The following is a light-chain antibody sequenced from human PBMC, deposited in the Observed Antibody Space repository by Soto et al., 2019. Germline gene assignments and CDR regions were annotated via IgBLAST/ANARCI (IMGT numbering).Light chain of an antibody. V-gene: IGKV3-20*01. CDR2: GAS. CDR1: QSVSSSY. CDR3: QQYGSSPPWT. J-gene: IGKJ1*01. Sequence: EIGLTQSPGTLSLSPGGRATLSCRASQSVSSSYLAWYQQKPGQAPRLLIYGASSRATGIPDRFSGSGSGTDFTLTISRLEPEDFAVYYCQQYGSSPPWTFGQGTKVDIK.